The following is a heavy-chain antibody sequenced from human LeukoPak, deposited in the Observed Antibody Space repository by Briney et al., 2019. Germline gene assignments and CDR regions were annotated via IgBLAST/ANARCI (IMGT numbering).Heavy chain of an antibody. J-gene: IGHJ1*01. CDR1: GYTFTSYD. CDR2: MNPNSGNT. D-gene: IGHD6-19*01. CDR3: TRGHSAD. Sequence: AASVKVSCKASGYTFTSYDMTWVRQATGQGLEWMGWMNPNSGNTGYAQKFQGRVTMTRNTSISTAYMDLSSLRSEDTAVYYCTRGHSADWGQGTLVTVSS. V-gene: IGHV1-8*01.